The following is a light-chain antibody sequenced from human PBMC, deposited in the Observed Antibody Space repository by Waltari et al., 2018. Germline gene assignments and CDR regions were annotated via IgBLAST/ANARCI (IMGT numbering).Light chain of an antibody. CDR1: SSDVGTYTY. J-gene: IGLJ3*02. Sequence: QSGLTQPASVSGSPGESITISCTGTSSDVGTYTYVSWYQQHPGKAPKLLMYDVSYRPSGVSYRFSGSKSGNTASLTISGLQAEDEADYYCSSYITTNTLELFGGGTSLTVL. CDR2: DVS. CDR3: SSYITTNTLEL. V-gene: IGLV2-14*03.